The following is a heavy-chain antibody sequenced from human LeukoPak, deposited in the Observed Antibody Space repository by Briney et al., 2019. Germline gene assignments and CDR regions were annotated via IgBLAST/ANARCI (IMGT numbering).Heavy chain of an antibody. CDR2: IYYSGST. J-gene: IGHJ4*02. CDR1: GGSISSYY. CDR3: ARYYYDSSGYYRFFSY. Sequence: SETLSLTCTVSGGSISSYYWSWIRQPPGKGLEWIGYIYYSGSTNYNPSLKSRVTISVDTSKNQFSLKLSSVTAADTAVYYCARYYYDSSGYYRFFSYWGQGTLVTVSS. V-gene: IGHV4-59*01. D-gene: IGHD3-22*01.